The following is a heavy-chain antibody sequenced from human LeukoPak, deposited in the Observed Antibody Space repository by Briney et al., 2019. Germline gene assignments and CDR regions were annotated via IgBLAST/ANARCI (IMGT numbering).Heavy chain of an antibody. CDR1: GYSFTSYC. D-gene: IGHD3-10*01. CDR3: ATYDYGSGRYMFDY. V-gene: IGHV5-51*01. Sequence: GESLKISCKGSGYSFTSYCIGWVRQMPGKGLEWMGINFPGDSDTRYSPSFQGQVTISADKSISTAYLQWSSLKASDTAMYYCATYDYGSGRYMFDYWGQGTLVTVSS. J-gene: IGHJ4*02. CDR2: NFPGDSDT.